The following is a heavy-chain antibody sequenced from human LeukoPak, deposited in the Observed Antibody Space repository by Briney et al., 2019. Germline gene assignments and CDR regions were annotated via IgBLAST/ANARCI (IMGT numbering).Heavy chain of an antibody. CDR3: ARLYQQSKWKYYYYYMDV. CDR2: VFDSGST. D-gene: IGHD1-1*01. Sequence: SETLSLTCSVSGASFSTNYWSWLRQPPGRGLEWIGYVFDSGSTNYNPSLKSRVTISVDTSTKQFSLRLSSVTAADTAVYYCARLYQQSKWKYYYYYMDVWGKGTAVTVSS. V-gene: IGHV4-59*01. CDR1: GASFSTNY. J-gene: IGHJ6*03.